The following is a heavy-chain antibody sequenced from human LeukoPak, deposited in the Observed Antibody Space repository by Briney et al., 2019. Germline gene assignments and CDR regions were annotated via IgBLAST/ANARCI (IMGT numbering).Heavy chain of an antibody. D-gene: IGHD4-11*01. CDR3: ASGSCSNYVAY. J-gene: IGHJ4*02. Sequence: GGSLRLSCAASGFTFSSYAMNWVRQAPGKGLEWVSVIYSGGTTYYADSVKGRFTISRDNSKNTLYLQMNSLRADDTAVYYCASGSCSNYVAYWGQGTLVTVSS. CDR1: GFTFSSYA. V-gene: IGHV3-66*01. CDR2: IYSGGTT.